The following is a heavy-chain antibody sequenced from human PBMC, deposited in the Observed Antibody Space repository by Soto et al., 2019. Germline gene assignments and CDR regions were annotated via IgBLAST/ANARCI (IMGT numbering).Heavy chain of an antibody. Sequence: EVQLWESGGGLVQPGGSLRISCAASGFTFSNYAMSWVRQAPGKGLEWVSSITSNVNTYYSDSVRGRFIISRDNSKNTVYLQMNSLRAEDTALYYCAKEGVGTYRRDDFWGQGTQVTVSS. CDR1: GFTFSNYA. CDR3: AKEGVGTYRRDDF. CDR2: ITSNVNT. V-gene: IGHV3-23*01. D-gene: IGHD1-26*01. J-gene: IGHJ4*02.